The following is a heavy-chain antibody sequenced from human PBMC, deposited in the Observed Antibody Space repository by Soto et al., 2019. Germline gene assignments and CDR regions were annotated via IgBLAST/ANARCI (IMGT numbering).Heavy chain of an antibody. CDR1: GYTFTSYG. Sequence: GASVKVSCKASGYTFTSYGISWVRQAPGQGLEWMGWISAYNGNTNYAQKLQGRVTMTTDTSTSTAYMELRSLRSDDTAVYYCAKCRGGANMKSPNDAFENWGQGTMVTVSS. V-gene: IGHV1-18*01. J-gene: IGHJ3*02. CDR3: AKCRGGANMKSPNDAFEN. CDR2: ISAYNGNT. D-gene: IGHD1-26*01.